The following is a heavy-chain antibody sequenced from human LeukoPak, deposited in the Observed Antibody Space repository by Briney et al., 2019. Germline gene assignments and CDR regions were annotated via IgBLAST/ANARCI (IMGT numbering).Heavy chain of an antibody. V-gene: IGHV3-30*04. CDR1: GFTFSVYT. CDR3: ARALALVPDY. D-gene: IGHD5-18*01. CDR2: ISYDGSNK. J-gene: IGHJ4*02. Sequence: GGSLRLSCAASGFTFSVYTVHWVRQAPGKGPEWVAHISYDGSNKYYADSVKGRFTISRDNSKNTLYLQMNSLRADDTAVYYCARALALVPDYWGQGTLVTVSS.